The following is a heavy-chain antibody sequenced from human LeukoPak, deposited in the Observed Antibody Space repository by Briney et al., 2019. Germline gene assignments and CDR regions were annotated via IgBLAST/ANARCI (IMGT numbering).Heavy chain of an antibody. Sequence: GGSLRLSCAASGFTFSSYEMNWVRQAPGKGLEWVSYISSSGSTIYYADSVKGRFTISRDNAKNSLYLQMNSLRAEDTAVYYCAKAAPNYYDSSGYYSYWYFDLWGRGTLVTVSS. CDR3: AKAAPNYYDSSGYYSYWYFDL. D-gene: IGHD3-22*01. J-gene: IGHJ2*01. V-gene: IGHV3-48*03. CDR2: ISSSGSTI. CDR1: GFTFSSYE.